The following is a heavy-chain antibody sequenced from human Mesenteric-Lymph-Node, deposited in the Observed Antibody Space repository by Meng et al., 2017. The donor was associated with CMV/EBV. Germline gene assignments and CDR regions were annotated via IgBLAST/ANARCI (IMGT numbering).Heavy chain of an antibody. Sequence: SETLSLTCTVSGGSISSISYYWGWIRQPPGKGLEWIGSIYYSGSTYYNPSLKSRVTISVDTSKNQFSLKLSSVTAAETAVYYCAREALGIVVVIKYFDYWGQGTLVTVSS. V-gene: IGHV4-39*07. D-gene: IGHD3-22*01. CDR1: GGSISSISYY. CDR2: IYYSGST. J-gene: IGHJ4*02. CDR3: AREALGIVVVIKYFDY.